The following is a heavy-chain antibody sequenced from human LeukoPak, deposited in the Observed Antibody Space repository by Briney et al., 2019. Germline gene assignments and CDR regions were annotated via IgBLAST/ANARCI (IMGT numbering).Heavy chain of an antibody. CDR2: IIPIFGTA. Sequence: SVKVSCKASGGTFSSYAISWVRQAPGQGLEWMGGIIPIFGTANYAQKFQGRVTITADESTSTAYMELSSLRSEDTAVYYCARDVYGSGSQFDYWGQGTLVTVSS. D-gene: IGHD3-10*01. J-gene: IGHJ4*02. CDR1: GGTFSSYA. CDR3: ARDVYGSGSQFDY. V-gene: IGHV1-69*13.